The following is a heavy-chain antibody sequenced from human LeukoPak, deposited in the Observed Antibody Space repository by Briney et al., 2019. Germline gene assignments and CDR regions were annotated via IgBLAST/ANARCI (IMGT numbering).Heavy chain of an antibody. D-gene: IGHD1-26*01. J-gene: IGHJ4*02. Sequence: PGGSLRLSCAASGFTFSSYGMHWVRQAPGKGLEWVAVIWYDGSNKYYADSVKGRFTISRDNSKNTLYLQMNSLRAEDTAVYYCARDPYSGSYLYFDYWGQGTPVTVSS. CDR2: IWYDGSNK. CDR3: ARDPYSGSYLYFDY. CDR1: GFTFSSYG. V-gene: IGHV3-33*08.